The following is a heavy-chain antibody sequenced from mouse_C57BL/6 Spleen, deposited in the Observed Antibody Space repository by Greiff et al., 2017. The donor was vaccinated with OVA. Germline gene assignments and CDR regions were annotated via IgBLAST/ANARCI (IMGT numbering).Heavy chain of an antibody. CDR2: LSSGGDYI. J-gene: IGHJ3*01. CDR3: TRVDSSDWFAY. D-gene: IGHD3-2*02. Sequence: EVKLMESGEGLVKPGGSLKLSCAASGFTFSSYAMSWVRQTPEKRLEWVAYLSSGGDYIYYADTVKGRFTISRDNARNTLYLQMSSLKSEDTAMYYCTRVDSSDWFAYWGQGALDAVSA. CDR1: GFTFSSYA. V-gene: IGHV5-9-1*02.